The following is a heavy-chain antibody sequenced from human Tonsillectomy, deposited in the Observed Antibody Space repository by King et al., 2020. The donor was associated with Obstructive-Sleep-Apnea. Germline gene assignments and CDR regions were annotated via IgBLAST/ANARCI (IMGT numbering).Heavy chain of an antibody. CDR2: ISSSSSYI. V-gene: IGHV3-21*01. J-gene: IGHJ6*02. CDR3: ARDPNADEYYYGMDV. Sequence: VQLVESGGGLVKPGGSLRLSCAASGFTFSSYSMNWVRQAPGKGLEWVSSISSSSSYIYYADSVKGRFTISRDNAKNSLYLQMNSLRAEDTAVYYCARDPNADEYYYGMDVWGQGTTVTVSS. CDR1: GFTFSSYS.